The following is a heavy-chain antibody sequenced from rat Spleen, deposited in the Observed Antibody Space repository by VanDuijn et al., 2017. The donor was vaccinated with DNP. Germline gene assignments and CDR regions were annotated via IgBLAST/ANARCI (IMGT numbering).Heavy chain of an antibody. Sequence: EVKLVESGGGLVQPGRSLKLSCAASEFNFNDYWMGWVRQAPGKGLEWIGQINKDSNTINYTPSLEDKFTISRDNAQNTLFLQMNKLGSEDTAIYYCAKGPNYGGYSDYFDYWGQGVMVTVSS. D-gene: IGHD1-11*01. CDR2: INKDSNTI. V-gene: IGHV4-2*01. J-gene: IGHJ2*01. CDR1: EFNFNDYW. CDR3: AKGPNYGGYSDYFDY.